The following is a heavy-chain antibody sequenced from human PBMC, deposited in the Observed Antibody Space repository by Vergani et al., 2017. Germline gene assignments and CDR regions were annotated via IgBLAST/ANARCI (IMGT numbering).Heavy chain of an antibody. CDR1: GDSISSYY. D-gene: IGHD1-1*01. V-gene: IGHV4-59*01. CDR3: ATKSCGTPGCQIGYFRE. Sequence: QVQLQESGPGLVKPSETLSLTCTVSGDSISSYYWSWIRQPPGKGLEWIGYIYYSGSTDYNPSLKSRVTISVDTSKNQFSLRLSSVTAADTAVYYCATKSCGTPGCQIGYFREWGQGTLVTVSS. CDR2: IYYSGST. J-gene: IGHJ1*01.